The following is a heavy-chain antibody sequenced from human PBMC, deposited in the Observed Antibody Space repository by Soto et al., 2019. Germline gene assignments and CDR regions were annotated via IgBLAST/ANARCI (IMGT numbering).Heavy chain of an antibody. D-gene: IGHD3-10*01. CDR3: ARDPEYGSGSLDV. CDR1: GYSFTSYG. V-gene: IGHV1-3*01. J-gene: IGHJ3*01. CDR2: INVGNVKT. Sequence: ASVKVSCKASGYSFTSYGVHWGRQAPGQRLEWMGWINVGNVKTKYSEKFEGRVTIIRDTSASTVYMEMNSVRSEDTAIYYCARDPEYGSGSLDVWGQGTMVTVSS.